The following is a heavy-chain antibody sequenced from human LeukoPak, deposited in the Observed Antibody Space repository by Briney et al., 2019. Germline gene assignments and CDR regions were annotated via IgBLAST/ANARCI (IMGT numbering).Heavy chain of an antibody. CDR2: IIPIFGTA. V-gene: IGHV1-69*13. CDR1: GYTVTSYY. CDR3: ARVVTGRYYYDSSGYYHN. Sequence: GASVKVSCKASGYTVTSYYMHWVRQAPGQGLEWMGGIIPIFGTANYAQKFQGRVTITADESTSTAYMELSSLRSEDTAVYYCARVVTGRYYYDSSGYYHNWGQGTLVTVSS. J-gene: IGHJ4*02. D-gene: IGHD3-22*01.